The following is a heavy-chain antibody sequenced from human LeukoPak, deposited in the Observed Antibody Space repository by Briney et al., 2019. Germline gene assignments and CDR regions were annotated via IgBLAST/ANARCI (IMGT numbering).Heavy chain of an antibody. J-gene: IGHJ4*02. CDR3: VRHTTSGWYQVVY. D-gene: IGHD6-13*01. V-gene: IGHV4-59*01. CDR2: ITYSGST. Sequence: SETLSLTCTVSGGSISNYYWSWIRQPPGKGLEWIGFITYSGSTDHNPSLESRVTISVDASKNQFSLKLTSVTAADTAVYYCVRHTTSGWYQVVYWGQGTLVTVSS. CDR1: GGSISNYY.